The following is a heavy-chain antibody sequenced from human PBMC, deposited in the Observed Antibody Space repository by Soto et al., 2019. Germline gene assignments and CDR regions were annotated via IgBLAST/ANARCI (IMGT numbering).Heavy chain of an antibody. CDR1: GFTFSSYG. Sequence: GGSLRLSCAASGFTFSSYGMHWVRQAPGKGLEWVAVISNDGGDKYYGNSVKGRFSISRDNSKNTLFLQMNSLRAEDTAVYYCAKVALKYYDFWSGYYPSGNYGMDVWGQGTTVTVYS. CDR3: AKVALKYYDFWSGYYPSGNYGMDV. V-gene: IGHV3-30*18. J-gene: IGHJ6*02. CDR2: ISNDGGDK. D-gene: IGHD3-3*01.